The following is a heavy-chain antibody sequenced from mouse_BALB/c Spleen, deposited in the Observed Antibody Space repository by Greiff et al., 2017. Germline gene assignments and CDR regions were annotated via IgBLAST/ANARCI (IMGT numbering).Heavy chain of an antibody. V-gene: IGHV14-4*02. CDR1: GFNIKDYY. D-gene: IGHD1-1*01. CDR2: IDPENGDT. CDR3: NAYYEAIDY. Sequence: EVQLQQSGAELVRSGASVKLSCTASGFNIKDYYMHWVKQRPEQGLEWIGWIDPENGDTEYAPKFQGKATMTADTSSNTAYLQLSSLTSEDTAVYYSNAYYEAIDYWGQGTSVTVSS. J-gene: IGHJ4*01.